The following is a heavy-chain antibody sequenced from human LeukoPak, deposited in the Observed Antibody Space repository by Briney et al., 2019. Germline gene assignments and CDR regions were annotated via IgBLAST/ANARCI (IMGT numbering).Heavy chain of an antibody. V-gene: IGHV3-23*01. D-gene: IGHD6-19*01. J-gene: IGHJ4*02. CDR2: ISGSGGST. Sequence: GGSLRLSCAASGFTFSSYSMSWVRQAPGKGLEWVAPISGSGGSTYYADSVKGRFTISRDNSKNTLYLQMNSLRAEDTAVYYCAKGAVADRVRFDYWGQGTLVTVSS. CDR1: GFTFSSYS. CDR3: AKGAVADRVRFDY.